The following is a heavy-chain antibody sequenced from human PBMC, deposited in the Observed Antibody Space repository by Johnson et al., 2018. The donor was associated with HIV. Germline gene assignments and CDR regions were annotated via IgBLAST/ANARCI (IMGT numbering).Heavy chain of an antibody. CDR1: GFTFSDYY. V-gene: IGHV3-20*04. Sequence: EVQVVESGGGLVKPGGSLRLSCAASGFTFSDYYMSWIRQAPGKGLEWVSGINWNGGSTGYADSVKGRFTISRVNARNFLYLQMNSVRAEDTALYFCARVLNARPQWALDIWGQGTMVTVSS. D-gene: IGHD5-24*01. CDR3: ARVLNARPQWALDI. CDR2: INWNGGST. J-gene: IGHJ3*02.